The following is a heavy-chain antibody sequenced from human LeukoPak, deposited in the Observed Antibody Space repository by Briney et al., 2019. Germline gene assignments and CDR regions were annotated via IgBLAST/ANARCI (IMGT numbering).Heavy chain of an antibody. D-gene: IGHD3-22*01. V-gene: IGHV4-30-2*01. CDR1: GGSISSGGYS. J-gene: IGHJ5*02. Sequence: SETLSLTCAVSGGSISSGGYSWSWIRQPPGKGLEWIGYIYHSGSTYYNPSLKSRVTISVDTSKNQFSLKLSSVTAADTAVYYCARLIDSSGTARPGWFDPWGQGTLVTVSS. CDR3: ARLIDSSGTARPGWFDP. CDR2: IYHSGST.